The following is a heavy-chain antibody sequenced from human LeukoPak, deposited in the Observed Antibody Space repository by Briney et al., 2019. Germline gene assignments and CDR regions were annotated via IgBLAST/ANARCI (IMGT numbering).Heavy chain of an antibody. Sequence: GGSLRLSCAASGFIFSSYEMKWVRQAPGKGLEGVSYISSSGSITYYAGSVKGRFTISRDNANKSLYLQMNSLRAEDTAVYYCARIAVTGMLYFDYWGQGTQVTVSS. CDR1: GFIFSSYE. V-gene: IGHV3-48*03. J-gene: IGHJ4*02. CDR2: ISSSGSIT. D-gene: IGHD6-19*01. CDR3: ARIAVTGMLYFDY.